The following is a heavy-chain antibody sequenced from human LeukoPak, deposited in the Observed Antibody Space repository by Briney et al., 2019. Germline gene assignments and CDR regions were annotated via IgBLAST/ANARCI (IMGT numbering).Heavy chain of an antibody. D-gene: IGHD2-15*01. Sequence: ASVKVSCKASGYTFTSYGISWVRQAPGQGLEWMGWISAYNGNTNYAQKLQGRVTMTTDTSTSTAYMELRSLRSDDTAVYYCARDCSGGSCYSHGAFDIWGQGTMVTVSS. J-gene: IGHJ3*02. CDR1: GYTFTSYG. CDR2: ISAYNGNT. CDR3: ARDCSGGSCYSHGAFDI. V-gene: IGHV1-18*01.